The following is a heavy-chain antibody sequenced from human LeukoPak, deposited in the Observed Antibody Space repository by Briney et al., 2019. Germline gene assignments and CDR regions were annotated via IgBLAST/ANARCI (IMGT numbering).Heavy chain of an antibody. CDR3: ARVAGSGYCEY. CDR2: IHHSGNT. CDR1: GYSISSGYY. J-gene: IGHJ4*02. V-gene: IGHV4-38-2*02. D-gene: IGHD6-19*01. Sequence: SETLSLTCTVSGYSISSGYYWGWIRQPPGKGLEWIGSIHHSGNTYYNPSLKSRVTISVDTSKNQFSLKLSPVTAADTAVYYCARVAGSGYCEYWGQGTLVTVSS.